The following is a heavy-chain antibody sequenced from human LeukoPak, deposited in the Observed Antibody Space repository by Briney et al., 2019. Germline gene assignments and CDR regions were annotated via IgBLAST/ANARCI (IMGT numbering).Heavy chain of an antibody. J-gene: IGHJ4*02. D-gene: IGHD4-17*01. CDR2: IYSGGST. Sequence: PGGSLRLSCAASGFTVSSNYMSWVRQAPGKGLEWVSVIYSGGSTYYADSVKGRFTISRDNSKNTLYLQMNSLRAEDAAVYYCARSYGDYPGGYYFDYWGQGTLVTVSS. CDR3: ARSYGDYPGGYYFDY. CDR1: GFTVSSNY. V-gene: IGHV3-66*02.